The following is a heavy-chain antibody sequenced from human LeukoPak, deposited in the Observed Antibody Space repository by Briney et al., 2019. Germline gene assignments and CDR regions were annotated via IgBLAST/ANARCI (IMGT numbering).Heavy chain of an antibody. CDR2: VNTGGST. CDR1: GFTVSSKY. D-gene: IGHD1-26*01. V-gene: IGHV3-66*01. CDR3: ARGGGRSYSDAFDI. Sequence: PGGSLRLSCAASGFTVSSKYMIWVRQAPGKGLEWVSLVNTGGSTYYADSVKGRFTISRDIGRKSLYLQMNSLSDEDTAVYYCARGGGRSYSDAFDIWGQGTVVTVSS. J-gene: IGHJ3*02.